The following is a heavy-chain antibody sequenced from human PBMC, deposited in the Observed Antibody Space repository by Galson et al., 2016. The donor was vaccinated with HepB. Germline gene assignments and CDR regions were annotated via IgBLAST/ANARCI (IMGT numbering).Heavy chain of an antibody. V-gene: IGHV4-39*01. J-gene: IGHJ6*02. CDR3: AGLPPTVNCGMDV. Sequence: SETLSLTCTVSGGSISSGGYYWGWIRQPPGKGLEWIGHIFQSGTTHYNPSLKSRVTISVDTSKNEFSLKLTSVTASDTSVFYCAGLPPTVNCGMDVWGQGTTVTVSS. D-gene: IGHD4-17*01. CDR2: IFQSGTT. CDR1: GGSISSGGYY.